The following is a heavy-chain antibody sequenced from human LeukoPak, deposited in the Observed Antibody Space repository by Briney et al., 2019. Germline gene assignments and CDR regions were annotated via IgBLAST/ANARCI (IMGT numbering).Heavy chain of an antibody. V-gene: IGHV4-39*07. CDR2: INHSGST. J-gene: IGHJ6*02. CDR1: GASIRSGDYY. Sequence: SETLSLTCTVSGASIRSGDYYWSWIRQPPGKGLEWIGEINHSGSTNYNPSLKSRVTISVDTSKNQFSLKLSSVTAADTAVYYCARDRASVARFLEWLSPYYYYGMDVWGQGTTVTVSS. D-gene: IGHD3-3*01. CDR3: ARDRASVARFLEWLSPYYYYGMDV.